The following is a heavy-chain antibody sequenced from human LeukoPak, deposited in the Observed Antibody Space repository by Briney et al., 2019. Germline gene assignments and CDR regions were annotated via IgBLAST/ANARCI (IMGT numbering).Heavy chain of an antibody. CDR2: INHSGST. V-gene: IGHV4-39*07. J-gene: IGHJ5*02. CDR3: ARGGTPTGIAAADNWFDP. D-gene: IGHD6-13*01. CDR1: GGSTSSGGYY. Sequence: SETLSLTCTVSGGSTSSGGYYWSWIRQPPGKGLEWIGEINHSGSTNYNPSLKSRVTISVDTSKNQFSLKLSSVTAADTAVYYCARGGTPTGIAAADNWFDPWGQGTLVTVSS.